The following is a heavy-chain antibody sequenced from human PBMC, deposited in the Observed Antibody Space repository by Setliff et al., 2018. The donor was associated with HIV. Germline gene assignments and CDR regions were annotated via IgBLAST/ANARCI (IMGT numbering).Heavy chain of an antibody. D-gene: IGHD1-26*01. CDR1: GFTFSSYS. CDR3: ARGTVGATFLHNDY. V-gene: IGHV3-21*01. CDR2: ISWNSGRI. J-gene: IGHJ4*02. Sequence: GGSLRLSCAASGFTFSSYSMNWVRQAPGKGLEWVSGISWNSGRIGYADSVKGRFTNSRDNAKNSLYLQMNSLRAEDTAAYYCARGTVGATFLHNDYWGQGTLVTVSS.